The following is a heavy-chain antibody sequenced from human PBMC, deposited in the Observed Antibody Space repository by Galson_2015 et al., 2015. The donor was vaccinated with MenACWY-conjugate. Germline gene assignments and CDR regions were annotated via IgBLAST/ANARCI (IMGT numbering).Heavy chain of an antibody. CDR1: GSTFSGSG. D-gene: IGHD3-22*01. V-gene: IGHV3-73*01. CDR3: TRVGDTSGYNYYVDL. CDR2: IRSKSNTYAT. Sequence: SLRLSCAASGSTFSGSGIHWVRQASGKGLEWVSRIRSKSNTYATAYAASVTGRFTISRDDSKNTAYLQMNSLKTEDTAVYYCTRVGDTSGYNYYVDLWGRGTLVTVSS. J-gene: IGHJ2*01.